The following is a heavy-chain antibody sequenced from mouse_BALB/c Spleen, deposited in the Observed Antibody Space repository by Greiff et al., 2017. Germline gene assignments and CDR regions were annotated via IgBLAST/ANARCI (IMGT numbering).Heavy chain of an antibody. J-gene: IGHJ4*01. CDR3: ARERGNWDAMDY. D-gene: IGHD4-1*01. CDR1: GFTFSDYY. CDR2: ISDGGSYT. V-gene: IGHV5-4*02. Sequence: VESGGGLVKPGGSLKLSCAASGFTFSDYYMYWVRQTPEKRLEWVATISDGGSYTYYPDSVKGRFTISRDNAKNNLYLQMSSLKSEDTAMYYCARERGNWDAMDYWGQGTSVTVSS.